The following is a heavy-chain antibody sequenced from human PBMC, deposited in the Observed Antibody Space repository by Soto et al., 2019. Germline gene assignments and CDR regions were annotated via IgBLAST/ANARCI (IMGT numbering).Heavy chain of an antibody. V-gene: IGHV1-2*02. D-gene: IGHD1-26*01. CDR2: INPKSGYT. Sequence: QVPLVQSGAEVKKPGASVSVSCKASGYTFTGDYLHWVRQAPGQGLKWMAWINPKSGYTKSAQKFQARVTLTRDTSISTAYMELRSLRSEDTAVYFCARYTGSNSLFDSWGQGTLVTVSS. J-gene: IGHJ4*02. CDR1: GYTFTGDY. CDR3: ARYTGSNSLFDS.